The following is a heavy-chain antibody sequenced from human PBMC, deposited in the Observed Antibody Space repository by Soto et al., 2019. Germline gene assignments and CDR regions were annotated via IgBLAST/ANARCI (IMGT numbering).Heavy chain of an antibody. CDR1: GFTFSSYA. CDR2: ISGSGGST. V-gene: IGHV3-23*01. D-gene: IGHD2-2*01. CDR3: AKCAPPRSTSCYGPDY. J-gene: IGHJ4*02. Sequence: GGSLRLSCAASGFTFSSYAMSWVRQAPGKGLEWVSAISGSGGSTYYADSVKGRFTISRDNSKNTLYLQMNSLRAEDTAVYYCAKCAPPRSTSCYGPDYWGQGTLVTVSS.